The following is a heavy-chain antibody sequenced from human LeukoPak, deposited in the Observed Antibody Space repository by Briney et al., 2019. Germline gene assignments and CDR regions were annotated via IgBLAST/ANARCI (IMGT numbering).Heavy chain of an antibody. D-gene: IGHD5-24*01. J-gene: IGHJ4*02. V-gene: IGHV1-8*01. CDR3: ARDQRDGYNLGY. CDR1: GYTFTSYD. CDR2: MNPNSGNT. Sequence: ASVKVSCKASGYTFTSYDINWVRQATGQGLEWMGSMNPNSGNTGYAQKFQGRVTMTRNTSISTGYMELSSLRSEDTAVYYCARDQRDGYNLGYWGQRTLVTVSS.